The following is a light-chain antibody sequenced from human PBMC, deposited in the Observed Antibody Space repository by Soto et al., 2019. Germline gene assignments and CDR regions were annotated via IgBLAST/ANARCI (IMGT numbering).Light chain of an antibody. CDR1: QDISNY. V-gene: IGKV1-33*01. Sequence: DIQMTQSPSSLSASVGDRVTITCQASQDISNYLHWYQQKPGKAPKLLIYDASNLETGVPSRFSGSGSGTYFTFTISSLQPEDIATYYCQQYNNLLLTFGGGTKVEIK. CDR2: DAS. J-gene: IGKJ4*01. CDR3: QQYNNLLLT.